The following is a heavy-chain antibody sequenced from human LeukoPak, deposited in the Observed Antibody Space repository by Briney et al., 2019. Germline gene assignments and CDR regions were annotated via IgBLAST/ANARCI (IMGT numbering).Heavy chain of an antibody. CDR3: ARETAMVTWSDY. J-gene: IGHJ4*02. CDR1: GGSISSSSYY. CDR2: IYYSGST. V-gene: IGHV4-39*07. Sequence: ASETLSLTCTVSGGSISSSSYYWGWIRQPPGKGLEWIGSIYYSGSTYYNPSLKSRVTISVDTSKNQFSLKLSSVTAADTAVYYCARETAMVTWSDYWGQGTLVTVSS. D-gene: IGHD5-18*01.